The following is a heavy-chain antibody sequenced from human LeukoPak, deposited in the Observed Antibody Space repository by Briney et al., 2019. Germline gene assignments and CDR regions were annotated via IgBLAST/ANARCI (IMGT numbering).Heavy chain of an antibody. CDR1: GFTFSSYS. V-gene: IGHV3-21*01. CDR2: INGSGTLI. CDR3: TRELLSLQQGLDF. D-gene: IGHD2/OR15-2a*01. J-gene: IGHJ4*02. Sequence: GGSLRLSCAASGFTFSSYSMNWVRRAPGKALEWVTSINGSGTLIFYADSVRGRFTVSRDNAGNSLSLQMDSLRVEDTAVYYCTRELLSLQQGLDFWGQGALVTVSS.